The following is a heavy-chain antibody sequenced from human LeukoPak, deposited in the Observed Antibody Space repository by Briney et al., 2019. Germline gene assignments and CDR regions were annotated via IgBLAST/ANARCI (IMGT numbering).Heavy chain of an antibody. D-gene: IGHD3-10*01. CDR2: INPGNGYT. Sequence: ASVKVSCKASGYTFTSYAMHWVRQAPGQRLEWMGWINPGNGYTEYSQKFQGRVTITMDTSASTAYMELSSLRSEDTAVYYCARDQVVRGVITAFDIWGQGTMVTVSS. CDR1: GYTFTSYA. CDR3: ARDQVVRGVITAFDI. J-gene: IGHJ3*02. V-gene: IGHV1-3*01.